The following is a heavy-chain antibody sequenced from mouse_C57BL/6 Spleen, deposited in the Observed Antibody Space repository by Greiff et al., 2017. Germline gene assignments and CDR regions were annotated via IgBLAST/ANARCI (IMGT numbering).Heavy chain of an antibody. CDR3: TSRSWFAY. V-gene: IGHV14-4*01. CDR1: GFNIKDDY. CDR2: IDPENGDT. J-gene: IGHJ3*01. Sequence: EVQLQQSGAELVRPGASVKLSCTASGFNIKDDYMHWVKQRPEQGLEWIGWIDPENGDTEYASKFQGKATITADTSSNTAYLQLSSLTSEDTAVYYCTSRSWFAYRGQGTLVTVSA.